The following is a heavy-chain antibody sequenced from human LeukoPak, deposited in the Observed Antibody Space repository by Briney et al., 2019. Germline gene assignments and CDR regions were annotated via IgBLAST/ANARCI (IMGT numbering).Heavy chain of an antibody. CDR3: ARDGFVGAADY. D-gene: IGHD6-13*01. J-gene: IGHJ4*02. CDR2: ISNDGGGT. CDR1: GFIFNNYG. Sequence: GGSLRLSCAASGFIFNNYGLIWVRQAPGKGLEWVSAISNDGGGTNYADFVKGRFTISRDNSKNTLFLQMNSLRAEDTAVFYCARDGFVGAADYWGQGTLVTVSS. V-gene: IGHV3-23*01.